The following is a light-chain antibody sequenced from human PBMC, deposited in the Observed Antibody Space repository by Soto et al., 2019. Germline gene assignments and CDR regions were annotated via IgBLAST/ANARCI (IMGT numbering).Light chain of an antibody. V-gene: IGKV1-13*02. Sequence: AIQLTQSPSSLSASVGDRVTITCGASQDIRGALAWYQQKPGKAPKLLIFDVSTLQSGVPSRFSGSGSGTDFTLTISSLQPEDFGTYYCQQLNTYPITFGQGTRLEIK. CDR3: QQLNTYPIT. J-gene: IGKJ5*01. CDR1: QDIRGA. CDR2: DVS.